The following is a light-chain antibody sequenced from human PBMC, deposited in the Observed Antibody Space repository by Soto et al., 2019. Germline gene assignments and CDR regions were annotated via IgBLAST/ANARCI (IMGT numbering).Light chain of an antibody. CDR2: DAS. CDR3: QQYGSPVT. Sequence: EIVLTQSPATLSLSPGERATVSCRASQSVTRYLAWYQQKPGQASRLLIYDASSRATGIPARFSGSGSGTDFTLTISSLEPEDFAVYYCQQYGSPVTFGGGTKVDI. J-gene: IGKJ4*01. V-gene: IGKV3-11*01. CDR1: QSVTRY.